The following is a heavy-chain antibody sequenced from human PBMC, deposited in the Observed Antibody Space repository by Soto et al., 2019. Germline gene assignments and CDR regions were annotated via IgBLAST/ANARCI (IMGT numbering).Heavy chain of an antibody. CDR2: FYYSGST. J-gene: IGHJ5*02. V-gene: IGHV4-59*01. CDR1: GDSISSYY. D-gene: IGHD6-13*01. Sequence: SETLSLTCTVSGDSISSYYWSWIRQPPGKGLEWIGYFYYSGSTNFNYNPSLKSRVTISVDTSNNKFTLKLSSVTAADTAVYYCARAEFYAGNLGPWGQGTLVTVSS. CDR3: ARAEFYAGNLGP.